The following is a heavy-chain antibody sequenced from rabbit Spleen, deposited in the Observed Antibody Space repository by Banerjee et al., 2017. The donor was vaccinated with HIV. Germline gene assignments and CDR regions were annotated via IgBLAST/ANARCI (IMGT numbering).Heavy chain of an antibody. CDR1: GFSFSGSYY. CDR2: IYGDTDNI. V-gene: IGHV1S40*01. J-gene: IGHJ6*01. D-gene: IGHD8-1*01. Sequence: QSLEESGGDLVKPGASLTLTCTASGFSFSGSYYMCWVRQAPGKGLEWIACIYGDTDNIYYASWAKGRVTISKTSSTTVTLQMTSLTVADTATYFCARDTGSSFSSYGMDLWGPGTLVTVS. CDR3: ARDTGSSFSSYGMDL.